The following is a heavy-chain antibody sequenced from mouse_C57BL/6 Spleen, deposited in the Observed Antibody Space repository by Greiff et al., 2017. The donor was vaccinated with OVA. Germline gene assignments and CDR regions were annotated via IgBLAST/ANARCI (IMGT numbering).Heavy chain of an antibody. Sequence: VQLKESGAELVKPGASVKISCKASGYAFSSYWMNWVKQRPGKGLEWIGQLYPGDGDTNYNGKFKGKATLTADKSSSTAYMQLSSLTSEDSAVYFCARGNYDYDVATHDFDYWGQGTTLTVSS. CDR3: ARGNYDYDVATHDFDY. J-gene: IGHJ2*01. CDR2: LYPGDGDT. V-gene: IGHV1-80*01. D-gene: IGHD2-4*01. CDR1: GYAFSSYW.